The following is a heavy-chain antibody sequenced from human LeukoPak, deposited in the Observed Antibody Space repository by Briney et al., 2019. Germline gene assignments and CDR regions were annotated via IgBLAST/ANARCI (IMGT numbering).Heavy chain of an antibody. CDR3: ASSYSSSPPEGYYMDV. D-gene: IGHD6-13*01. CDR2: ISAYNGNT. V-gene: IGHV1-18*01. J-gene: IGHJ6*03. CDR1: GYTFTSYG. Sequence: ASVKVSCKASGYTFTSYGISWVRQAPGQGLEWMRWISAYNGNTNYAQKLQGRVTMTTDTSTSTAYMELRSLRSDDTAVYYCASSYSSSPPEGYYMDVWGKGTTVTVSS.